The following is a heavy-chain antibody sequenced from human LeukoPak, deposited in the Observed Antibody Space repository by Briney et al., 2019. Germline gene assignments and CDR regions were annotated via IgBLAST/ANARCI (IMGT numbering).Heavy chain of an antibody. V-gene: IGHV1-69*05. CDR1: GGTFSSYV. J-gene: IGHJ4*02. CDR3: AREVSVTTILDY. Sequence: TSVKVSCKASGGTFSSYVISWVRQAPGQGLERMGRIIPMFGIANYAQKFQGRVTITTDESTSTAYMELSSLRSEDTAVYYCAREVSVTTILDYWGQGTLVTVSS. D-gene: IGHD3-3*01. CDR2: IIPMFGIA.